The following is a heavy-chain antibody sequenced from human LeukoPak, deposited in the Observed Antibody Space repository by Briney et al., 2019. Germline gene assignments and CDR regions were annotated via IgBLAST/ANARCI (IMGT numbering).Heavy chain of an antibody. CDR3: AKDYCSNGICYTGFDY. CDR1: GFSFSNYA. D-gene: IGHD2-8*01. J-gene: IGHJ4*02. CDR2: NSGSGGIT. V-gene: IGHV3-23*01. Sequence: PGGSLRLSCAASGFSFSNYAMSWVRQAPGKGLEWVAANSGSGGITYYADSVKGRFTISRDNSKNTLYLQLNSPRAEDTAVYYCAKDYCSNGICYTGFDYWGQGTLVTVSS.